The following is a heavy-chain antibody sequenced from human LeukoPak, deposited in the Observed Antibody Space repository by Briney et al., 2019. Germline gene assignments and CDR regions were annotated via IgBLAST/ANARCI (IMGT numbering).Heavy chain of an antibody. D-gene: IGHD3-22*01. V-gene: IGHV3-53*01. J-gene: IGHJ4*02. CDR2: IYSGGNT. Sequence: PGGSLRLSCAASGFTVSSNYMSWVRQAPGKGLEWVSVIYSGGNTYYADSVKGRFTISRDNSKNTLYFQMNSLRAEDTAVYYCAREDSRTYYPFDYWGQGTLVTVSS. CDR3: AREDSRTYYPFDY. CDR1: GFTVSSNY.